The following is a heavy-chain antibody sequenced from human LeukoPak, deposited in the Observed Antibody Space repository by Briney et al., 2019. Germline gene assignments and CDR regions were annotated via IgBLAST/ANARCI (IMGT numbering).Heavy chain of an antibody. D-gene: IGHD6-13*01. V-gene: IGHV3-21*04. CDR2: ISSSSSYI. J-gene: IGHJ4*02. CDR3: ARDAVLRNIAAAGYFDN. CDR1: GFTFSSYS. Sequence: GGSLRLSCAASGFTFSSYSMNWVRQAPGKGLEWVSSISSSSSYIYYADSVKGRFTISRDNAKNSLSLQMNSLRAEDTALFYCARDAVLRNIAAAGYFDNWGQGTLVTVSS.